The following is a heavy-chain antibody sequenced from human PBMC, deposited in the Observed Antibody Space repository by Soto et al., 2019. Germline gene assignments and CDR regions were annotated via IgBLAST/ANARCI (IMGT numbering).Heavy chain of an antibody. J-gene: IGHJ6*02. CDR2: IYYSGST. Sequence: SETLSLTCTVSGGSISSSSYYWGWIRQPPGKGLEWIGSIYYSGSTYYNPSLKSRVTISVDTSKNQFSLKLSSVTAADTAVYYCARLLGYYGSGSYDQMDFWCQGTTVTVSS. D-gene: IGHD3-10*01. CDR3: ARLLGYYGSGSYDQMDF. CDR1: GGSISSSSYY. V-gene: IGHV4-39*01.